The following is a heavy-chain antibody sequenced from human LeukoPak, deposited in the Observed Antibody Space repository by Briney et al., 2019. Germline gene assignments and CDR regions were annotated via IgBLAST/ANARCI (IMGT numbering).Heavy chain of an antibody. CDR1: GFDFSGYA. J-gene: IGHJ4*02. V-gene: IGHV3-30-3*01. CDR2: ISYDGSNK. CDR3: ARDLVIGDGSGSPDY. D-gene: IGHD3-10*01. Sequence: GGSLRLSCTTSGFDFSGYAMHWVRQAPGKGLEWVAVISYDGSNKYYADSVKGRFTISRDNSKNTLYLQMNSLRAEDTAVYYCARDLVIGDGSGSPDYWGQGTLVTVSS.